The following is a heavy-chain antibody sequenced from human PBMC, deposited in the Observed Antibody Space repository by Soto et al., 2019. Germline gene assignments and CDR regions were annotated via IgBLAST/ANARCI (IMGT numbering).Heavy chain of an antibody. CDR1: GFTFSTYA. CDR2: ISCSGGSI. D-gene: IGHD1-1*01. V-gene: IGHV3-23*01. Sequence: EVQLLESGGGLVQPGGSLRLSCAASGFTFSTYAMNWVRQAPGNGLEWVSAISCSGGSIHYADSVKGRFTISRDNSKNTPYLQMNSLRDEDTAVYHCVKGYWKGDVWGKGNTVTVSS. CDR3: VKGYWKGDV. J-gene: IGHJ6*04.